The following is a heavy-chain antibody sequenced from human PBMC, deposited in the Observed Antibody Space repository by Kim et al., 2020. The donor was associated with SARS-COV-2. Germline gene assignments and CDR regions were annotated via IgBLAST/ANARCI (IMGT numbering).Heavy chain of an antibody. CDR2: INPNSGGT. J-gene: IGHJ4*02. Sequence: ASVKVSCKASGYTFTGYYMHWVRQAPGQGLEWMGRINPNSGGTNYAQKFQGRVTMTRDTSISTAYMELSRLRSDDTAVYYCARHPSFRRSEGAGRNDYWGQGTLVTVSS. CDR3: ARHPSFRRSEGAGRNDY. V-gene: IGHV1-2*06. D-gene: IGHD3-16*01. CDR1: GYTFTGYY.